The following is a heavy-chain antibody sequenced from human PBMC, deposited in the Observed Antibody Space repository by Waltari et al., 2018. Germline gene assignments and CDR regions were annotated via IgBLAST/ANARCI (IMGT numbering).Heavy chain of an antibody. V-gene: IGHV3-23*01. D-gene: IGHD3-9*01. CDR2: ISGSGGST. CDR3: AKDGGRGYDILTGYPRFDY. Sequence: EVQLLESGGGLVQPGGSLRLSCAASGFTFSSYAMSWVRQAPGKGLEWVSAISGSGGSTYYADSVKGRFTISRDNSKNTLYLQMNSLRAEDTAVYYCAKDGGRGYDILTGYPRFDYWGQGTLVTVSS. CDR1: GFTFSSYA. J-gene: IGHJ4*02.